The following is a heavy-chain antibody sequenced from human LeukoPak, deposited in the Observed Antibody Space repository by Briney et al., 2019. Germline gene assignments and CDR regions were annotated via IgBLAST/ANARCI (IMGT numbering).Heavy chain of an antibody. CDR1: GFTFSSYA. V-gene: IGHV3-30*04. Sequence: GGSLRLSCAASGFTFSSYAMHWVRQAPGKGLEWVAFIWYDGSNKYYADSVKGRFTISRDTPKNMLYLQMNSLRAEDTAVYYCARPPHIVVVPAAIEYYFDYWGQGTLVTVSS. CDR2: IWYDGSNK. J-gene: IGHJ4*02. CDR3: ARPPHIVVVPAAIEYYFDY. D-gene: IGHD2-2*01.